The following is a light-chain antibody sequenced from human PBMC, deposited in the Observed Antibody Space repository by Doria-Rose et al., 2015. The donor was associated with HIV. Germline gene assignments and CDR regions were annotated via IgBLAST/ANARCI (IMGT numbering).Light chain of an antibody. J-gene: IGKJ1*01. Sequence: TQSPSTLSASVGDRVTITCRASQSISNWLAWYQQKPGQAPKLLIYKASTLQRGVPSRFRGSGSGTEFTLTINSLQPDDFATYYCQHFDKYFSWTFGDGTKVDIK. CDR1: QSISNW. CDR3: QHFDKYFSWT. V-gene: IGKV1-5*03. CDR2: KAS.